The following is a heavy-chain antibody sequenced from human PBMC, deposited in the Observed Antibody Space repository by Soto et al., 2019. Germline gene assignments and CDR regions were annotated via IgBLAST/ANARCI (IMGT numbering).Heavy chain of an antibody. Sequence: QVQLQESGPGLVKPSQTLSLTCTVSGGSITSCGYYWTWIRQHPGKGLEFIGFIPYSGSTYYNPSLQSLVTISAATSKSQFSLELITVTAADTAVYYCARGEVGTPNWFAPWGQGTLVTVSS. V-gene: IGHV4-31*01. CDR3: ARGEVGTPNWFAP. CDR1: GGSITSCGYY. J-gene: IGHJ5*02. D-gene: IGHD5-12*01. CDR2: IPYSGST.